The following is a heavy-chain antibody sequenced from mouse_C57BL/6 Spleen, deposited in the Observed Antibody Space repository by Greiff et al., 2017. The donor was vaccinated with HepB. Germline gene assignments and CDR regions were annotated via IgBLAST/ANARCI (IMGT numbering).Heavy chain of an antibody. CDR1: GYTFTDYE. CDR2: IDPETGGT. Sequence: QVQLQQSGAELVRPGASVTLSCKASGYTFTDYEMHWVKQTPVHGLEWIGAIDPETGGTAYNQKFKGKAILTADKSSSTAYMELRSLTSEDSAVYYCTRKAVITTGARGFAYWGQGTLVTVAA. CDR3: TRKAVITTGARGFAY. J-gene: IGHJ3*01. D-gene: IGHD1-1*01. V-gene: IGHV1-15*01.